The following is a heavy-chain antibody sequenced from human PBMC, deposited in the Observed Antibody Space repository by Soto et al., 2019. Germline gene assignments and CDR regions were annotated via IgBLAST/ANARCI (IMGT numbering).Heavy chain of an antibody. CDR1: GGSINGGRYY. J-gene: IGHJ6*02. CDR2: IYESGTI. Sequence: QVPLQESGPGLVKPSQTLSLTCTVSGGSINGGRYYWNWIRQHPGKGLEWIGYIYESGTIDYNPSLKGRVIISEDTSKNQFSLSLISVTAADTAVYYCARDRGFGMDAWGQGTMVIVSS. V-gene: IGHV4-31*03. CDR3: ARDRGFGMDA.